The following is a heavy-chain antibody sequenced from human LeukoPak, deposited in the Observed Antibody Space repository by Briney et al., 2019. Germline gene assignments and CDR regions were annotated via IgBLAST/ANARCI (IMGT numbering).Heavy chain of an antibody. J-gene: IGHJ3*02. D-gene: IGHD6-13*01. CDR2: ISAYNGNT. V-gene: IGHV1-18*01. CDR1: GYTFTSYG. Sequence: ASVTVSCKASGYTFTSYGISWVRQAPGQGLEWMGWISAYNGNTNYAQKLQGRVTMTTDTSTSTAYMELRSLRSDDTAVYYCARVRDSSSWTDAFDIWGQGTMVTVSS. CDR3: ARVRDSSSWTDAFDI.